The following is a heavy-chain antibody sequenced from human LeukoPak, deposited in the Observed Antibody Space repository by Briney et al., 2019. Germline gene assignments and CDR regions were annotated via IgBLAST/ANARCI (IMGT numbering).Heavy chain of an antibody. CDR1: GGSFSGYY. CDR2: INHSGST. Sequence: SETLSLTCAVYGGSFSGYYWSWIRQPPGKGLEWIREINHSGSTNYNPSLKSRVTISVDTSKNQFSLKLSSVTAADTAVYYCARGRGLWFGELLPEVAWGQGTLVTVSS. CDR3: ARGRGLWFGELLPEVA. J-gene: IGHJ5*02. V-gene: IGHV4-34*01. D-gene: IGHD3-10*01.